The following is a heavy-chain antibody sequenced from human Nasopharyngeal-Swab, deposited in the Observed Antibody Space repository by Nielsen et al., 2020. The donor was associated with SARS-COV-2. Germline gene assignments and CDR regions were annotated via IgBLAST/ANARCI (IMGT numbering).Heavy chain of an antibody. CDR3: TQDVLLWFGELYGGNWFDP. Sequence: SETLSLTCTVSGGSISSSSYYWGWIRQPPGKGLEWIGSIYYSGSTYYNPSLKSRVTISVDTSKNQFSLKLSSVTAADTAVYYCTQDVLLWFGELYGGNWFDPWGQGTLVPSPQ. CDR1: GGSISSSSYY. CDR2: IYYSGST. V-gene: IGHV4-39*01. D-gene: IGHD3-10*01. J-gene: IGHJ5*02.